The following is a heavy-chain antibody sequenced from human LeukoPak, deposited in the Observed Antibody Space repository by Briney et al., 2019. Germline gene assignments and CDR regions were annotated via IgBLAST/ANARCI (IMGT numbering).Heavy chain of an antibody. Sequence: GGSLRLSCAASGFTFSSYAMYWVRQAPGKGLEWVAFIRYDGSNKYYADSVKGRFTISRDNSKNTLYLQMNSLRAEDTAVYYCAKEIYYYYYMDIWGKGTTVTVSS. CDR1: GFTFSSYA. CDR2: IRYDGSNK. V-gene: IGHV3-30*02. J-gene: IGHJ6*03. CDR3: AKEIYYYYYMDI.